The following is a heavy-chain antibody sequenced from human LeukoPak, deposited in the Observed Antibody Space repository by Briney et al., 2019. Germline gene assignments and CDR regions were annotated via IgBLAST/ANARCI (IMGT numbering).Heavy chain of an antibody. V-gene: IGHV3-9*01. D-gene: IGHD3-3*01. J-gene: IGHJ4*02. Sequence: GGSLRLSCAASGFTFDDYAMHWVRQAPGKGLEWVSGISWNSGSIGYADSVKGRFTISRDNAKKSLYLQMNSLRAEDTALYYCAKDTDYDFWSGSGELDYWGQGTLVTVSS. CDR1: GFTFDDYA. CDR3: AKDTDYDFWSGSGELDY. CDR2: ISWNSGSI.